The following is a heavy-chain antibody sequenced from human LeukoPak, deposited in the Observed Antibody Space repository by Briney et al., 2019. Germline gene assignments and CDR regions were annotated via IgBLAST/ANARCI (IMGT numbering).Heavy chain of an antibody. CDR3: ARDQF. J-gene: IGHJ4*02. CDR2: IYSSGST. Sequence: PSETLSLTCAVYGGSFSGYYWSWIRQPPGKGLGWIGYIYSSGSTNYNPSLKSRVTISLDTSKNQFSLKLNSVTAADTAVYYCARDQFWGQGTLVTVSS. CDR1: GGSFSGYY. V-gene: IGHV4-59*01.